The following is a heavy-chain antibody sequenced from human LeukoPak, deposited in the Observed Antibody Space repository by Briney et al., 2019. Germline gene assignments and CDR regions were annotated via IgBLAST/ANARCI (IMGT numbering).Heavy chain of an antibody. V-gene: IGHV1-18*04. CDR3: ARVYRDSYGQN. D-gene: IGHD5-18*01. J-gene: IGHJ4*02. CDR1: GYTFTNYG. CDR2: ISAYNGNT. Sequence: GASVKVSCKASGYTFTNYGISWVRQAPGQGLEWMGWISAYNGNTNYAQKLQGRVTITTETSTRTAYMELRSLTSHDTAVYYCARVYRDSYGQNWGQGTLVTVSS.